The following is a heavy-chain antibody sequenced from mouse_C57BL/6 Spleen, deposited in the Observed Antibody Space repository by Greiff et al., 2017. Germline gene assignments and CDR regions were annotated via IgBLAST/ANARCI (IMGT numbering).Heavy chain of an antibody. Sequence: VQLQQSGAELVRPGASVKLSCTASGFNIKDYYMHWVKQRPEQGLEWIGRIDPEDGDTEYAPKFQGKATMTADTASNTAYLQHSSLTSEDTAVYYCTTSGYSNSPFAYWGQGTLVTVSA. CDR2: IDPEDGDT. CDR3: TTSGYSNSPFAY. J-gene: IGHJ3*01. CDR1: GFNIKDYY. V-gene: IGHV14-1*01. D-gene: IGHD2-5*01.